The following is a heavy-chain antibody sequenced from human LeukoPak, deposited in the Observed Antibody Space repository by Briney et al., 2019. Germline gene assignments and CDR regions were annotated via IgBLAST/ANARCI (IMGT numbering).Heavy chain of an antibody. CDR3: ARGGSCTNGVCYGLPYYYYYGMDV. Sequence: SETLSLTCTVSGGSISSYYWSWIRQPPGKGLEWIGDIYYSGSTNYNPSLKSRVTISVDTSKNQFSLKLSSVTAADTAVYYCARGGSCTNGVCYGLPYYYYYGMDVWGQGTTVTVSS. CDR2: IYYSGST. CDR1: GGSISSYY. D-gene: IGHD2-8*01. J-gene: IGHJ6*02. V-gene: IGHV4-59*01.